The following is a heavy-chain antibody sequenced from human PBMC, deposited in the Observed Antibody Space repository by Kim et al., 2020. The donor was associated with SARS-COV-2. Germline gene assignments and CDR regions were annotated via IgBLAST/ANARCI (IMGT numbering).Heavy chain of an antibody. D-gene: IGHD3-10*01. V-gene: IGHV1-69*13. CDR3: ARGLNGSGSWKPEYYYYYYGMDV. CDR1: GGTFSSYA. Sequence: SVKVSCKASGGTFSSYAISWVRQAPGQGLEWMGGIIPIFGTANYAQKFQGRVTITADESTSTAYMELSSLRSEDTAVYYCARGLNGSGSWKPEYYYYYYGMDVWGQGTTVTVSS. J-gene: IGHJ6*02. CDR2: IIPIFGTA.